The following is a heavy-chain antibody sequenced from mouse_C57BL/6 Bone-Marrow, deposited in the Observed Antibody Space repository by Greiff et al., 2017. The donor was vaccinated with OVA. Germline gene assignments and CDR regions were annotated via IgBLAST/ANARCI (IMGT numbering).Heavy chain of an antibody. CDR2: IYPRDGST. CDR3: ARENYGSPYWYFDV. J-gene: IGHJ1*03. Sequence: VQGVESGPELVKPGASVKLSCKASGYTFTSYDINWVKQRPGQGLEWIGWIYPRDGSTKYNEKFKGKATLTVDTSSSTAYMELHSLTSEDSAVYFCARENYGSPYWYFDVWGTGTTVTVSS. CDR1: GYTFTSYD. V-gene: IGHV1-85*01. D-gene: IGHD1-1*01.